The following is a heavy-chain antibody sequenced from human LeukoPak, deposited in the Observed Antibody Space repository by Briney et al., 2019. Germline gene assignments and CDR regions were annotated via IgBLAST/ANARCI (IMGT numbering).Heavy chain of an antibody. CDR1: GGSISGSDW. Sequence: SETLSLTCAVSGGSISGSDWWSWVRQPPGKGLEWIGETRHDGYTDYNPSLKIRVTISVDKSKNQFSLNLHSVTAADTAVYYCAQSTASYRAHGYWGQGILVTVSS. J-gene: IGHJ4*02. CDR3: AQSTASYRAHGY. CDR2: TRHDGYT. D-gene: IGHD2-8*02. V-gene: IGHV4-4*02.